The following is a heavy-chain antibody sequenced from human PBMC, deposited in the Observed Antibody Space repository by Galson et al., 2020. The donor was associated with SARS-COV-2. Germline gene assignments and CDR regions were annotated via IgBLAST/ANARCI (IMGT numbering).Heavy chain of an antibody. D-gene: IGHD6-13*01. J-gene: IGHJ4*02. V-gene: IGHV3-43*01. Sequence: GESLKISCAASGFTFDDYTMHWVRQAPGKGLEWVSLISWDGGRTYYADSVKGRFTISRDNNKNSLYLQMNSLRTEDTALYYCAKAVSEYSSSWFDYWGQGTQVTVSS. CDR2: ISWDGGRT. CDR3: AKAVSEYSSSWFDY. CDR1: GFTFDDYT.